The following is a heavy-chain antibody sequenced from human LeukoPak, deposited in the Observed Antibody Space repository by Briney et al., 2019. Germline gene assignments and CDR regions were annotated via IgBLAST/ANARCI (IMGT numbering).Heavy chain of an antibody. CDR1: GYTFTGYY. Sequence: ASVKVSCKASGYTFTGYYMHWVRQAPGQGLEWMGWINPNSGGTNYAQKVQGRVTMTKDTSISTAYMELSRLRSDDTAVYYCARSRRVVVVAATIDYWGQGTLVTVSS. J-gene: IGHJ4*02. CDR2: INPNSGGT. D-gene: IGHD2-15*01. CDR3: ARSRRVVVVAATIDY. V-gene: IGHV1-2*02.